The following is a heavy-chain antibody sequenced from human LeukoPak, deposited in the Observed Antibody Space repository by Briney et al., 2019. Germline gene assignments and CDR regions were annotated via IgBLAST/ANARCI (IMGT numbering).Heavy chain of an antibody. CDR1: GFTVSSNY. Sequence: GGSLRLSCSASGFTVSSNYMSWVRQAPGKGLEWVSVIYSGGFTYYADSVKGRFTISRDKSKNTLYLQMNSLRAEDTAVYYCAELGITMIGGVWGKGTTVTISS. D-gene: IGHD3-10*02. CDR2: IYSGGFT. CDR3: AELGITMIGGV. J-gene: IGHJ6*04. V-gene: IGHV3-53*01.